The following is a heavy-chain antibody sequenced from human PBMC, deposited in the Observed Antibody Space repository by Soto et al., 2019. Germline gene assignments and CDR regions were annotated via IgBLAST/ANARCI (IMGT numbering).Heavy chain of an antibody. D-gene: IGHD2-15*01. CDR1: GGSISSYY. V-gene: IGHV4-59*08. CDR3: ARNTPGYWFDP. Sequence: PSEPQSLTCTVSGGSISSYYWRWIRQPPGKGLEWTGYIYYSGSTNYNPSLKSRVTISVDTSKNQFSLKLSSVTAADTAVYYCARNTPGYWFDPWAREPWSPSPQ. CDR2: IYYSGST. J-gene: IGHJ5*02.